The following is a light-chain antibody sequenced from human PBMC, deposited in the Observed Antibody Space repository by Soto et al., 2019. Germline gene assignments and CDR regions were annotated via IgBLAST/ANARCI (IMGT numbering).Light chain of an antibody. V-gene: IGKV3-11*01. CDR2: DAS. J-gene: IGKJ5*01. CDR1: QSVSSN. CDR3: QQRSNWPPIT. Sequence: EIVMTQSPATLSVSPGERATLSCRASQSVSSNLAWYQQKPGQAPRLLIYDASSRATGIPERFSGSGSGTDFTLTISSLEPEDFAVYYCQQRSNWPPITFGQGTRLEIK.